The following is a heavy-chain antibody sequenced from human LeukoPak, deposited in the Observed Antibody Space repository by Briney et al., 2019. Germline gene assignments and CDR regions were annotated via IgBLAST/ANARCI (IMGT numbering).Heavy chain of an antibody. CDR1: GGSISSYC. CDR2: IYYSGST. D-gene: IGHD6-19*01. CDR3: ARGYSSGWSDYYYYGMDV. V-gene: IGHV4-59*01. Sequence: SETLSLTCTVSGGSISSYCWSWIRQPPGKGLEWIGYIYYSGSTNYNPSLKSRVTISVDTSKNQFSLKLSSVTAADTAVYYCARGYSSGWSDYYYYGMDVCGQGTTVTVSS. J-gene: IGHJ6*02.